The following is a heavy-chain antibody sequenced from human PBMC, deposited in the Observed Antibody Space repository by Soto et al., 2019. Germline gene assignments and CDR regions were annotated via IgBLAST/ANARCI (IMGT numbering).Heavy chain of an antibody. CDR3: AKDGGIAAAGGGFDY. Sequence: QVQLVESGGGVVQPGRSLRLSCAASGFTFSSYGMHWVRQAPGKGLAWVAVISYDGSNKYYADSVKGRFTISRDNSKDTLYLQMNSLRAEDTAVYYCAKDGGIAAAGGGFDYWGQGTLVTVSS. V-gene: IGHV3-30*18. D-gene: IGHD6-13*01. CDR2: ISYDGSNK. J-gene: IGHJ4*02. CDR1: GFTFSSYG.